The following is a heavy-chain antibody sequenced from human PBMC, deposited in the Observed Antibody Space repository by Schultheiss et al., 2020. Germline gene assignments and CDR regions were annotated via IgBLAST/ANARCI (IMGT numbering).Heavy chain of an antibody. J-gene: IGHJ3*02. CDR2: IYHSGST. CDR1: GGSFSGYY. Sequence: SETLSLTCAVYGGSFSGYYWSWIRQPPGKGLEWIGEIYHSGSTYYNPSLKSRVTISVDTSKNQFSLKMSSVTAADTAVYYCARPRSSGWYGAFDIWGQGTMVTVSS. D-gene: IGHD6-13*01. CDR3: ARPRSSGWYGAFDI. V-gene: IGHV4-34*01.